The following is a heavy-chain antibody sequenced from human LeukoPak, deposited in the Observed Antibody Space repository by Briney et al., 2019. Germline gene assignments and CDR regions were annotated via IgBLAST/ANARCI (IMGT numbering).Heavy chain of an antibody. CDR2: ISSDGTTI. J-gene: IGHJ6*03. CDR1: GFTFSDYY. Sequence: PGGSLRLSCAASGFTFSDYYMTWIRQAPGKGLEWISYISSDGTTIYYADSVKGRFTISRGNAKNSLYLQMNSLRAEDTAVYYCARSGHGGSYYYYYYMDVWGKGTTVTISS. CDR3: ARSGHGGSYYYYYYMDV. V-gene: IGHV3-11*04. D-gene: IGHD3-3*01.